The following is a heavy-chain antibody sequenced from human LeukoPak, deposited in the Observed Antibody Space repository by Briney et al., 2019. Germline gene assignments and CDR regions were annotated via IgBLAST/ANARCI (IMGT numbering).Heavy chain of an antibody. D-gene: IGHD3-22*01. CDR1: GFTFSAHY. CDR3: ARGSSGYYY. V-gene: IGHV3-72*01. Sequence: GGSLRLSCAASGFTFSAHYTEWVPQAPGRGREWVGRTRNKANSYTIEYAASVKGRFTISRDDSKNSLYLQMNSLKTEDSAVYYCARGSSGYYYWGQGTLVTVSS. J-gene: IGHJ4*02. CDR2: TRNKANSYTI.